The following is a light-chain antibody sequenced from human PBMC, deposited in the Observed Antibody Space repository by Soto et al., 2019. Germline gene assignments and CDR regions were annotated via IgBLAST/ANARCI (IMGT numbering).Light chain of an antibody. V-gene: IGLV2-14*01. CDR1: SSDLGGLNY. CDR2: KVD. J-gene: IGLJ3*02. Sequence: QSALTQPASVSGSPVQSITIPCSGRSSDLGGLNYVSWYQQHPGKVPKLIIYKVDNRPSGISDRFSASKSGNTASLTISGLQAEDEAHYYCSSYTTVPSPQWVFAGWTKLTVL. CDR3: SSYTTVPSPQWV.